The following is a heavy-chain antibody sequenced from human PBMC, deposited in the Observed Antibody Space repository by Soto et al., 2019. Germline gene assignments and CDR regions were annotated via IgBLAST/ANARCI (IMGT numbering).Heavy chain of an antibody. D-gene: IGHD3-22*01. Sequence: QPGGSLRLSCSASGFTFSNYAIHWVRQAPGKGLEYVAAITNNGGSTKYADSVKGRFTISRDNAKNSLYLQMNSLRAEDTAVYYCASTYDSSGYDYWGQGTLVTVSS. J-gene: IGHJ4*02. CDR2: ITNNGGST. V-gene: IGHV3-64*04. CDR1: GFTFSNYA. CDR3: ASTYDSSGYDY.